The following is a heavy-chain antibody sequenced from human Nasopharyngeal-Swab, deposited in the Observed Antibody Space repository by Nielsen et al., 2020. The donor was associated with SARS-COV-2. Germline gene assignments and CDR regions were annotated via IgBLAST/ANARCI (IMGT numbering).Heavy chain of an antibody. J-gene: IGHJ4*02. CDR3: ARGWAGHYFDY. Sequence: SETLSLTCTVSGGSITSGGFHWTWIRQHPGKGLEWIGYIYYSGNTYYNPSLESRITISVDTSKNQFSLKLNSVTAADTAVYYCARGWAGHYFDYWGRGTLVTVSS. V-gene: IGHV4-31*03. D-gene: IGHD3-10*01. CDR2: IYYSGNT. CDR1: GGSITSGGFH.